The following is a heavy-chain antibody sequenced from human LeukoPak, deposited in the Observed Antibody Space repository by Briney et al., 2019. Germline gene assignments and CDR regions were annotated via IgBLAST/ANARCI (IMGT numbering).Heavy chain of an antibody. V-gene: IGHV1-2*02. CDR1: GYTFTDFY. D-gene: IGHD2-2*01. CDR2: IHPNSGAT. J-gene: IGHJ4*02. Sequence: ASVKVSCKASGYTFTDFYIHWLRQAPGRGLEWMGWIHPNSGATKYAEGLQGRLTVTSDTSISTAYMELSRLRSEDTAVYYCARAPPGDIVVVPAAPYFDYWGQGTLVTVSS. CDR3: ARAPPGDIVVVPAAPYFDY.